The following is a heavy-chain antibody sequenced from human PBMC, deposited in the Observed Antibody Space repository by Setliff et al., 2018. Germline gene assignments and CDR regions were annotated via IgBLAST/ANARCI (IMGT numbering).Heavy chain of an antibody. D-gene: IGHD4-4*01. CDR3: ARAYSYYYYYMDV. J-gene: IGHJ6*03. Sequence: SETLSLTCAVYGGSFSGYYWSWIRQPPGKGLEWIGEISHSGSTNYNPSLKSRVTISVDTSKNQFSLKLSSVTAADTAVYYCARAYSYYYYYMDVWGKGTTVTVSS. V-gene: IGHV4-34*01. CDR2: ISHSGST. CDR1: GGSFSGYY.